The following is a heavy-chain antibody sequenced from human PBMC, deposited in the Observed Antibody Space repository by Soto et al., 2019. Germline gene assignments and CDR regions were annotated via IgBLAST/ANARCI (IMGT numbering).Heavy chain of an antibody. Sequence: SGPTRVNPTQTLILTCAFSGFSLSRKGMYVSWIRQPPGKALEFLALIDGKEERVSSPSGMTRVTVSRETSQSQVVLTLTNVDPVDTATYYCTRSTNWNYEYYFDYWGQGTLVTVSS. V-gene: IGHV2-70*01. CDR3: TRSTNWNYEYYFDY. CDR1: GFSLSRKGMY. D-gene: IGHD1-7*01. J-gene: IGHJ4*02. CDR2: IDGKEER.